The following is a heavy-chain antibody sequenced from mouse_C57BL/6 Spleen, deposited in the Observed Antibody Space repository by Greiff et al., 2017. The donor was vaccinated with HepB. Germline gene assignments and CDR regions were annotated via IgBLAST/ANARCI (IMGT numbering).Heavy chain of an antibody. D-gene: IGHD1-1*01. CDR2: IDPNSGGT. Sequence: VQLQQPGAELVKPGASVKLSCKASGYTFTSYWMHWVKQRPGRGLEWIGRIDPNSGGTKYNEKFKRKATLTVDKPSITAFMQLSSLTSEDSAVYYCARSGIYYYGSSYAMDYWGQGTSVTVSS. V-gene: IGHV1-72*01. J-gene: IGHJ4*01. CDR1: GYTFTSYW. CDR3: ARSGIYYYGSSYAMDY.